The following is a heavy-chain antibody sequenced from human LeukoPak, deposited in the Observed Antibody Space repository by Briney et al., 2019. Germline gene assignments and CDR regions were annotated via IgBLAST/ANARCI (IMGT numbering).Heavy chain of an antibody. CDR1: GLTASSYS. J-gene: IGHJ4*02. Sequence: PGGSLRLSCVASGLTASSYSMNWVRQAPGKGLEWVSYISSSSSTIYYADSVKGRFTISRDNAKNSLDLQMNSLRDEDTAVYYCARARASGRSGFDYWGQGTLVTVSS. CDR2: ISSSSSTI. D-gene: IGHD2-15*01. V-gene: IGHV3-48*02. CDR3: ARARASGRSGFDY.